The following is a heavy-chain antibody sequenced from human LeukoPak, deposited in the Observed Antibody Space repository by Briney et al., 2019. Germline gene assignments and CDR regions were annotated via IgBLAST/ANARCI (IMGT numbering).Heavy chain of an antibody. CDR1: GGTFSSYA. CDR2: IIPIFGTA. Sequence: ASVKVSCKASGGTFSSYAISWVRQAPGQGLEWMGGIIPIFGTANYALKFQGRVTITADESTSTAYMELSSLRSEDTAVYYCARGDSSGWFSRDYYGMDVWGKGTTVTVSS. CDR3: ARGDSSGWFSRDYYGMDV. V-gene: IGHV1-69*01. D-gene: IGHD6-19*01. J-gene: IGHJ6*04.